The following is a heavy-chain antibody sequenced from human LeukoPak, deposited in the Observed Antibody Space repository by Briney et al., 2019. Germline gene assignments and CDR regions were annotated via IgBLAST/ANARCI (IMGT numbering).Heavy chain of an antibody. J-gene: IGHJ4*02. CDR2: IKEDGSEI. D-gene: IGHD4-23*01. V-gene: IGHV3-7*01. CDR3: ATARGYSTFDY. Sequence: PGGSLRLSCAASAFTFSDYWMSWVRQAPGKGLEWVANIKEDGSEINYVDSVKGRFTISRDNAKNSLYLQMNSLRVDDTAVYYCATARGYSTFDYCGQGTLVTVSS. CDR1: AFTFSDYW.